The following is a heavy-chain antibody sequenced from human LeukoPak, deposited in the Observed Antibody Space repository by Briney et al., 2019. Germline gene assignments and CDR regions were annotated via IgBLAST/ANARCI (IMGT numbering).Heavy chain of an antibody. CDR3: ARGRNQWLIPDGYLQE. Sequence: GASVKVSCKASGYTFTSYGISWVRQAPGQGLEWMGWISAYNGNTNYAQKLQGRVTMTTDSSTNTVYMDLRDLRSDDTVIYYCARGRNQWLIPDGYLQEWGQGTLVTVSS. D-gene: IGHD6-19*01. V-gene: IGHV1-18*01. J-gene: IGHJ1*01. CDR1: GYTFTSYG. CDR2: ISAYNGNT.